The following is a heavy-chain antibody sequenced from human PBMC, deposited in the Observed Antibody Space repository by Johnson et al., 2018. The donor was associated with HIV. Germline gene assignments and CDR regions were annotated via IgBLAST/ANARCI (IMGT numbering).Heavy chain of an antibody. CDR3: ARGGRGHDAFDI. CDR1: GFTFDDDG. V-gene: IGHV3-20*04. Sequence: VQLVESGGGVVRPGGSLRLSCAASGFTFDDDGMSWVRQVPGKGLEWVSGINWNGRSTGYADSVKGRFTISRDNAKSSLYLQMNSLRAGDTAVYYCARGGRGHDAFDIWGQGTMVTVSS. J-gene: IGHJ3*02. CDR2: INWNGRST.